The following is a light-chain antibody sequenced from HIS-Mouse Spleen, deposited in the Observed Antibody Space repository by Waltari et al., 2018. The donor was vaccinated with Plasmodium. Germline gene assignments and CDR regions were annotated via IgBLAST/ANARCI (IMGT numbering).Light chain of an antibody. CDR2: GAS. J-gene: IGKJ3*01. V-gene: IGKV3-15*01. CDR1: QSVSSN. CDR3: QQYNNWPPEGA. Sequence: EIVMTQSPATLSVSPGERATPSCRASQSVSSNLAWYQQKPGQAPRLLIYGASTRATGIPARFSGSGSGTEFTLTISSLQSEDFAVYYCQQYNNWPPEGAFGPGTKVDIK.